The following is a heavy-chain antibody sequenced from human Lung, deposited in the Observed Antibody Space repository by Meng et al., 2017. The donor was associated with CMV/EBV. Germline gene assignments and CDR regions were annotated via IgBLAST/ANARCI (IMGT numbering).Heavy chain of an antibody. CDR2: IDWNGGRT. Sequence: GGSXRLXCDASGFRFDDFGMGWVCQAPGKGLEWISGIDWNGGRTVYADSVKGRFTISRDKAENSLYVQMNSLRDEDTAVYYCVRDRIAYGLDVWGQGTTVTVSS. D-gene: IGHD2-15*01. CDR3: VRDRIAYGLDV. V-gene: IGHV3-20*04. CDR1: GFRFDDFG. J-gene: IGHJ6*02.